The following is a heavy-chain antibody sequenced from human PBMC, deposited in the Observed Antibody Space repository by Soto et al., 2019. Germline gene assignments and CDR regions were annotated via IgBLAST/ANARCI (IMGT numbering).Heavy chain of an antibody. V-gene: IGHV3-21*01. Sequence: EVQLVESGGGLVKPGGSLRLSCAASGFTFSSYSMNWVRQAPGKGLEWVSSISSSSSYIYYADSVKGRFTISRDNAKNSLYLQMNRMRAEDTAVYYCARRNDCIWGSPDDACDIWGQGTMVTVSS. CDR2: ISSSSSYI. CDR3: ARRNDCIWGSPDDACDI. J-gene: IGHJ3*02. D-gene: IGHD3-16*01. CDR1: GFTFSSYS.